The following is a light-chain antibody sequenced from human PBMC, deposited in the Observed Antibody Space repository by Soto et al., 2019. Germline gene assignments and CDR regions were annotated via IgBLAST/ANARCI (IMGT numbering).Light chain of an antibody. CDR3: QQRSNWPPWT. J-gene: IGKJ1*01. Sequence: EMVLTQSPATLSLSPGERATLSCRASQSVSSYLAWYQQKPGQAPRLLIYDASNRATGIPARFSGSGSGTAFTLTISSLEPEDFAVYYCQQRSNWPPWTFGQGTKVEIK. CDR2: DAS. CDR1: QSVSSY. V-gene: IGKV3-11*01.